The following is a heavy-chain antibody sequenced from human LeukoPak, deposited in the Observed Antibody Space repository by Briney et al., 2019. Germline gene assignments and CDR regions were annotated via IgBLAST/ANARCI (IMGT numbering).Heavy chain of an antibody. CDR1: GGSISSYY. Sequence: SETLSLTCTVSGGSISSYYWSWIRQPPGKGLEWIGYIYYSGSTNYNPSLKSRVTISVDTSKNQFSLKLSSVTAADTAVYYCAREGAVGYSYGHYFGYWGQGTLVTVSS. D-gene: IGHD5-18*01. CDR3: AREGAVGYSYGHYFGY. J-gene: IGHJ4*02. V-gene: IGHV4-59*01. CDR2: IYYSGST.